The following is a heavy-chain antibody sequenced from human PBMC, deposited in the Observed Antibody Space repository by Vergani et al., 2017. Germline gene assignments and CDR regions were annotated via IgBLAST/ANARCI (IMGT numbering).Heavy chain of an antibody. D-gene: IGHD4-17*01. CDR3: AKDGRENSDYGYFDY. V-gene: IGHV3-48*01. J-gene: IGHJ4*02. CDR1: GFTVSSYS. CDR2: ISASSRSI. Sequence: EVQLLESGGGLVQPGGSLRLSCEASGFTVSSYSITWIRQAPGKGLEWVSYISASSRSIYYADSVKGRFTISRDNAKNSLSLQMNSLRVEDTAMYYCAKDGRENSDYGYFDYWGQGTLVTVSS.